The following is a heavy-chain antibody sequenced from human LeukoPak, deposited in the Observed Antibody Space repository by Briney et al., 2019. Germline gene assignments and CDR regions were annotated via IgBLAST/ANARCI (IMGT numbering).Heavy chain of an antibody. CDR2: ISSNGGST. V-gene: IGHV3-64*01. J-gene: IGHJ4*02. CDR3: ARALGMATTDWDY. D-gene: IGHD5-24*01. Sequence: GSLRLSCAASGFTFSSYAMHWVRQAPGKGLEYVSAISSNGGSTYYANSVKGRFTISRDNSKNTLYLQMGSLRAEDMAVYYCARALGMATTDWDYWGQGALVTVSS. CDR1: GFTFSSYA.